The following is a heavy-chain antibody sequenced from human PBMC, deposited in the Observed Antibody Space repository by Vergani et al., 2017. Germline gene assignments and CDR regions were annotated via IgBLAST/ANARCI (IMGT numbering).Heavy chain of an antibody. CDR1: GGSFSGYY. J-gene: IGHJ3*02. CDR2: IYHSGST. V-gene: IGHV4-34*01. CDR3: TSGKIESDAFDI. D-gene: IGHD3-22*01. Sequence: QVQLQQWGAGLLKPSETLSLTCAVYGGSFSGYYWGWIRQPPGKGLEWIGSIYHSGSTYYNPSLKSRVTISVDTSKNQFSLKLSSVTAADTAVYYCTSGKIESDAFDIWGQGTMVTVSS.